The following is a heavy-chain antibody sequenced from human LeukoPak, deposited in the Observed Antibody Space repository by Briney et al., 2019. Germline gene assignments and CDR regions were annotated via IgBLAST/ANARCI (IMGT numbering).Heavy chain of an antibody. J-gene: IGHJ4*02. CDR1: GGSINSDY. V-gene: IGHV4-59*08. CDR3: ARAGPQQLLFDY. Sequence: PSETLSLTCTVSGGSINSDYWSWIRQPPGKGLEWIAYIYYSGTTNYNPSLKSRVTISVDTSKNRFSLKLRSVTAAGTAVYYCARAGPQQLLFDYWGQGTLVTVS. CDR2: IYYSGTT. D-gene: IGHD6-13*01.